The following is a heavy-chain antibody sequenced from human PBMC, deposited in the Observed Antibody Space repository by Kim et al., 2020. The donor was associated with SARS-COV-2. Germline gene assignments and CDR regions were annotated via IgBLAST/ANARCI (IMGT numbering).Heavy chain of an antibody. CDR2: YT. D-gene: IGHD3-10*01. J-gene: IGHJ4*02. Sequence: YTSYSPSFQGHVTISADKSISTAYRQWSSLKASDTAMYYCARLWFGELGLWGQGTLVTVSS. V-gene: IGHV5-10-1*01. CDR3: ARLWFGELGL.